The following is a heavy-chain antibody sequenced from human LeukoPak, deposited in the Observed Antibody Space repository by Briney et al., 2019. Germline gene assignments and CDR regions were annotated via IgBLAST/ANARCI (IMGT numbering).Heavy chain of an antibody. J-gene: IGHJ4*02. Sequence: SETLSLTCAVSGGSISGSTYSWSWIRQPPGKGLEWIGYIYHSGSTYYNPSLKSRVTISVDTSKNQFSLKLSSVTAADTAVYYCARDVDTAMAYFDYWGQGTLVTVSS. D-gene: IGHD5-18*01. V-gene: IGHV4-30-2*01. CDR3: ARDVDTAMAYFDY. CDR2: IYHSGST. CDR1: GGSISGSTYS.